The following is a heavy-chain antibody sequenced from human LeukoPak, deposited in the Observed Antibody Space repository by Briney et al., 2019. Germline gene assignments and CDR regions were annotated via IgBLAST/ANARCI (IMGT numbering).Heavy chain of an antibody. CDR2: MNPNSGNT. J-gene: IGHJ6*02. Sequence: ASVKVSCKAPGYTFTSYDINWVRQATGQGLEWMGWMNPNSGNTGYAQKFQGRVTMTRNTSISTAYMELSSLRSEDTAVYYCASGVRYNWNDRPFDYYYYYGMDVWGQGTTVTVSS. CDR1: GYTFTSYD. V-gene: IGHV1-8*01. CDR3: ASGVRYNWNDRPFDYYYYYGMDV. D-gene: IGHD1-1*01.